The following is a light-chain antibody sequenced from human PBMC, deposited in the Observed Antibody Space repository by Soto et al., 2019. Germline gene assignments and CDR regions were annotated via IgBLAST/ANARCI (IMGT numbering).Light chain of an antibody. CDR3: QQFYSYPFT. V-gene: IGKV1-9*01. CDR2: HAS. J-gene: IGKJ3*01. Sequence: DIQLTQSPSFLSASVGDRVTITCRASQSISNHFAWYQQKPAKAPRLLIYHASTLQSGVPSRFSGSQSGTEFTLTISILQPEYFASYYWQQFYSYPFTFGHGTKVDVK. CDR1: QSISNH.